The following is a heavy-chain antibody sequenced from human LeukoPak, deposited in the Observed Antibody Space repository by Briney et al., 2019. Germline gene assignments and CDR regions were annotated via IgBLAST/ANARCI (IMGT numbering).Heavy chain of an antibody. CDR2: IYYSGST. Sequence: PSETLSLTCAVYGGSFSSYYWSWIRQPPGKGLEWIGYIYYSGSTNYNPSLKSRVTISVDTSKNQFSLKLSSVTAADTAVYYCARRRAAAGTFALDYWGQGTLVTVSS. CDR3: ARRRAAAGTFALDY. V-gene: IGHV4-59*08. D-gene: IGHD6-13*01. J-gene: IGHJ4*02. CDR1: GGSFSSYY.